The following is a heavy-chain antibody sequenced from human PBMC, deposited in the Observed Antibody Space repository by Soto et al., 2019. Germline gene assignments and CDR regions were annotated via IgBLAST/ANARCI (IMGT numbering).Heavy chain of an antibody. D-gene: IGHD4-17*01. V-gene: IGHV4-39*01. Sequence: PSETLSLTCTVSGGSISSSSYYWGWIRQPPGKGLEWIGSIYYSGSTYYNPSLKSRVTISVDTSKNQFSLKLSSVTAADTAVYYCARQPIYDYGGNKHLDYWGQGTLVTVSS. J-gene: IGHJ4*02. CDR2: IYYSGST. CDR1: GGSISSSSYY. CDR3: ARQPIYDYGGNKHLDY.